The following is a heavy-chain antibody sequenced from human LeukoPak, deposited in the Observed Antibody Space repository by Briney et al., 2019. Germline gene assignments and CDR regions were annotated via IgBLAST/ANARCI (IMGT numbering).Heavy chain of an antibody. J-gene: IGHJ3*02. V-gene: IGHV3-21*01. Sequence: GGSLRLSCAASGFTFSSYSMNWVRQAPGKGLEWVSSISSSSSYIYYADSVKGRFTISRDNAKNSLYLQMNSLRAEDTAMYYCARSYSSSGGMGFFYIWGQGTMVTVSS. CDR1: GFTFSSYS. CDR2: ISSSSSYI. CDR3: ARSYSSSGGMGFFYI. D-gene: IGHD6-6*01.